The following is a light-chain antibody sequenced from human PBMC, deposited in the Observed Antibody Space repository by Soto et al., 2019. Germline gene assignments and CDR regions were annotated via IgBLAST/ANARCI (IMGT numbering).Light chain of an antibody. V-gene: IGKV1-39*01. J-gene: IGKJ1*01. CDR3: QQSYSTPPT. CDR1: QSIGRN. CDR2: TSS. Sequence: DIQMTQSPSSLSASVSERVTFTFRASQSIGRNLNWYQQKPGKAPTLLIFTSSSLQSGVPSRFSGSGSGTDFILTISSLQPEDFATYYCQQSYSTPPTFGQGTKV.